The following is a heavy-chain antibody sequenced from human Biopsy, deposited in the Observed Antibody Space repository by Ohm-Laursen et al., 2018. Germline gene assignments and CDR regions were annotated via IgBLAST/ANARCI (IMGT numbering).Heavy chain of an antibody. J-gene: IGHJ1*01. V-gene: IGHV1-69*06. CDR1: GYTFTTYY. CDR3: ATKLTGYFHH. D-gene: IGHD3-9*01. Sequence: SVKVSCKSSGYTFTTYYIHWVRQAPGQGLEWLGGNIPILGTGNYAQKFQDRVTVAADTSTSTATMELRSLRSDDTAVYYCATKLTGYFHHWGQGTLVIVSS. CDR2: NIPILGTG.